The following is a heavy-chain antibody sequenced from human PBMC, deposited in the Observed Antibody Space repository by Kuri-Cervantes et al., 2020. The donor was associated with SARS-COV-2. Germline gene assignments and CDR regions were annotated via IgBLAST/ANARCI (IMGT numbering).Heavy chain of an antibody. D-gene: IGHD2-15*01. CDR2: MYYTGST. CDR1: GGSVSRGSYY. V-gene: IGHV4-61*01. Sequence: GSLRLSCTVSGGSVSRGSYYWSWIRQPPGKGLEWLGYMYYTGSTNYNPSLKSRVTISVDTSKNQFSLKLSSVTAADTAVYYCARDLPGYCSGGSCGGQFGYWGQGTLVTVSS. J-gene: IGHJ4*02. CDR3: ARDLPGYCSGGSCGGQFGY.